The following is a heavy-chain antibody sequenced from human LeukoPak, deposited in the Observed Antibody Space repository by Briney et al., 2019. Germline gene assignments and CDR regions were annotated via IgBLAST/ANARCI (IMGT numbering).Heavy chain of an antibody. Sequence: GGSLRLSCAASGFIFSTYAIHWVRQAPGQGLEWAAFISYDGSDKYYADSVKGRVTISRDNSKNTLYLQMNSLRAQGTAVYYCARDLGDYWGQGTLVTVSS. CDR1: GFIFSTYA. CDR3: ARDLGDY. V-gene: IGHV3-30*16. CDR2: ISYDGSDK. J-gene: IGHJ4*02.